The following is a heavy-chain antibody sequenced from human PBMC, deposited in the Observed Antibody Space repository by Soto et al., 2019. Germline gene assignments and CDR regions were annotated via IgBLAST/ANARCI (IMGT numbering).Heavy chain of an antibody. CDR3: ASGLVGYCSSSSCHAYLFDP. D-gene: IGHD2-2*01. J-gene: IGHJ5*02. V-gene: IGHV3-23*01. Sequence: EVQLLESGGGLVQPGGSLRLSFAASGFTFSSFAMSWVRQAPGKGLEWVSAITGSGDATFYADSVRGRFTISRDNSKNTLYLQMNSLGAEDTALYYCASGLVGYCSSSSCHAYLFDPWGQGTLVTVSS. CDR2: ITGSGDAT. CDR1: GFTFSSFA.